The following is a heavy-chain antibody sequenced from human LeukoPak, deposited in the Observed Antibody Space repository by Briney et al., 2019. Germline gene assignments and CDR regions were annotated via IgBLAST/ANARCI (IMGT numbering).Heavy chain of an antibody. CDR1: GYTFTGYY. Sequence: ASVKVSCKASGYTFTGYYMHWVRQAPGQGLEWMGWINPNSGGTNYAQKFQGRVTMTEDTSTDTAYMELSSLRSEDTAVYYCALLGGYSGYGLDYWGQGTLVTVSS. CDR3: ALLGGYSGYGLDY. D-gene: IGHD5-12*01. V-gene: IGHV1-2*02. CDR2: INPNSGGT. J-gene: IGHJ4*02.